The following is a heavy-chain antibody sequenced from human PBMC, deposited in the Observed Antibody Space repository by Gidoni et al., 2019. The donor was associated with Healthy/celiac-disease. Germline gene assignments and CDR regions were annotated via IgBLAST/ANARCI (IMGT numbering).Heavy chain of an antibody. CDR3: ARDRDIVVVPAADYYYYYYGMDV. Sequence: QVQLVQSVAEVKEPGASVKISCKASGYTFNSYGTSWVRQAPGQGLEWMGWSVAYNGNTNYAQKLQGRVTMTTDTSTSTAYMELRSLRSDDTAVYYCARDRDIVVVPAADYYYYYYGMDVWGQGTTVTVSS. D-gene: IGHD2-2*01. CDR1: GYTFNSYG. V-gene: IGHV1-18*01. J-gene: IGHJ6*02. CDR2: SVAYNGNT.